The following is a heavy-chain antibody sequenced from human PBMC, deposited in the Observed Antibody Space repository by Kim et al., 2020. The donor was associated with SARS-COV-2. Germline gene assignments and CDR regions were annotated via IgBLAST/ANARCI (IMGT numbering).Heavy chain of an antibody. V-gene: IGHV3-11*01. D-gene: IGHD2-21*02. J-gene: IGHJ1*01. Sequence: KGRFTISRDNAKNSLYLQMNSLRAEDTAVYYCARGERIVVVTAIAEYFQHWGQGTLVTVSS. CDR3: ARGERIVVVTAIAEYFQH.